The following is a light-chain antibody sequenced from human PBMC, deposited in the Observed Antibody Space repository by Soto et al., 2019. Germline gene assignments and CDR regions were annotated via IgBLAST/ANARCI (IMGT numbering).Light chain of an antibody. Sequence: QSLLTPPPSVSGAPGQRVTISCTGSSSNIGAGYDVHWYQQLPGTAPKLLIYGNSNRPSGVPDRFSGSKAGTSASLAITGLQAEDEADYYCQSYDSSLSALFGGGTKLTVL. CDR3: QSYDSSLSAL. CDR2: GNS. V-gene: IGLV1-40*01. J-gene: IGLJ3*02. CDR1: SSNIGAGYD.